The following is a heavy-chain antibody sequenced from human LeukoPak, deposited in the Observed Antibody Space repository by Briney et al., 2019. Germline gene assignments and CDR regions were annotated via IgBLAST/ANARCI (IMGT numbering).Heavy chain of an antibody. CDR1: GGSISSYY. V-gene: IGHV4-59*01. D-gene: IGHD6-19*01. CDR3: ARGRYSSGWYDY. CDR2: IYYSGST. Sequence: SETLSLTCTVSGGSISSYYWSWIRQPPGKGLERIGYIYYSGSTNYNPSLKSRVTISVDTSKNQFSLKLSSVTAADTAVYYCARGRYSSGWYDYWGKGTLVTVSS. J-gene: IGHJ4*02.